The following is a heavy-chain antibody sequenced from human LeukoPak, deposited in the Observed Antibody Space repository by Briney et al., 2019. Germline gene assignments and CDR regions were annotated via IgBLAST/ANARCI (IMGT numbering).Heavy chain of an antibody. V-gene: IGHV1-24*01. J-gene: IGHJ3*02. CDR1: GYTLTELS. CDR3: ASVCRRGSYVEASAFDI. CDR2: IDPEDGEK. Sequence: ASVKLSCTVSGYTLTELSMHWMRQAPGKGLEWMGGIDPEDGEKYYPQIIKGRATMTEDTSNDTALKPLTIPGSETTAGYYWASVCRRGSYVEASAFDIWGQGTMVTVSS. D-gene: IGHD1-26*01.